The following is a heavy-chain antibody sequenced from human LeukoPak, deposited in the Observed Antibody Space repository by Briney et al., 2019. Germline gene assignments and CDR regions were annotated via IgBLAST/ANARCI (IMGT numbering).Heavy chain of an antibody. CDR2: VKSKTDGGTT. J-gene: IGHJ4*02. CDR3: NRDDGYFDY. CDR1: GFTFSNAW. V-gene: IGHV3-15*01. Sequence: GGSLRLSCAASGFTFSNAWVSWVRQAPGKGLEWVGRVKSKTDGGTTDYAAPVKGRFTISRDDLKNTLYLQMNNLKSEDTAVYCCNRDDGYFDYWGQGTQVTVSS.